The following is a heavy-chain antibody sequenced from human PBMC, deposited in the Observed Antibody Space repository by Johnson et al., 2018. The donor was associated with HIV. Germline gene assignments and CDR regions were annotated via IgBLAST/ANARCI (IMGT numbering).Heavy chain of an antibody. Sequence: VQLVESGGGLAKPAWSPRLSCAASQFTFSSYYMNCVRQAPGKGLEWVSAISGSGGSTYYADSVKGRFTISRDNSKNTLYLQMNSLRAEDTAVYYCAKVPPDAFDIWGQGTMVTVSS. CDR1: QFTFSSYY. CDR3: AKVPPDAFDI. V-gene: IGHV3-23*04. J-gene: IGHJ3*02. CDR2: ISGSGGST.